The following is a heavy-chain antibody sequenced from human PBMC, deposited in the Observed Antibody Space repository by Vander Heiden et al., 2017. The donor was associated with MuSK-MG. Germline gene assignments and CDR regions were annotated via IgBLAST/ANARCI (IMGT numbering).Heavy chain of an antibody. CDR2: IYPGDSDT. CDR1: GYSFTSYW. J-gene: IGHJ4*02. D-gene: IGHD3-22*01. CDR3: ARHGFRGTRKMGSDSSGYYY. V-gene: IGHV5-51*01. Sequence: EVQLVQSGSEVKKPGVSLKISCKGSGYSFTSYWIGGVRQMPGKGLEWMGIIYPGDSDTRYSPSFQGQVTISADKSISTAYLQWSSLKASDTAMYYCARHGFRGTRKMGSDSSGYYYWGEGTLVTVSS.